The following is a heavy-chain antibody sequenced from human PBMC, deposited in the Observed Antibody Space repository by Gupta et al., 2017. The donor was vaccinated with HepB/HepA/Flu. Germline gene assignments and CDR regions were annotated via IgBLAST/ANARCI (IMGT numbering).Heavy chain of an antibody. J-gene: IGHJ6*03. V-gene: IGHV4-59*11. CDR2: IYDSGTT. CDR3: ARAKTVYYYYYMDV. CDR1: GDSTNTHY. Sequence: QVQLQESGPGLVKPAETLSLTCSVSGDSTNTHYWFWIRQPPGKGLEWIGYIYDSGTTFYNPSLRSRVTISIGTSKNQLSLKLSSVAAADTAVYYCARAKTVYYYYYMDVWGKGTTVTVSS. D-gene: IGHD4-11*01.